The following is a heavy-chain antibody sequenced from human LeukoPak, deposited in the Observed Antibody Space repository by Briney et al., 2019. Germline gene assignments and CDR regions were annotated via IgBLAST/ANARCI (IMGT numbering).Heavy chain of an antibody. J-gene: IGHJ4*02. V-gene: IGHV3-30*18. CDR1: GFTFSNYG. CDR2: ISYDGSNK. CDR3: AKDSCSSTSCYEDF. D-gene: IGHD2-2*01. Sequence: GGSLRLSCAASGFTFSNYGMHWVRQAPGKGLEWAAVISYDGSNKYYSDSVKGRFTISRDNSKNTLYLQMNSLRAEDTGVYYCAKDSCSSTSCYEDFWGQGTLVTVSS.